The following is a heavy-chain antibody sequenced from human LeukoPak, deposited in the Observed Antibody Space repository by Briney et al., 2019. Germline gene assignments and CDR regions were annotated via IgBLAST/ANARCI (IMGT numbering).Heavy chain of an antibody. Sequence: SETLSLTCAVSGGSISSGGYSWSWIRQPPGKGLEWIGYIYHSGSTYYNPSLKSRVTISVDRSKNQFSLKLSSVTAADTAVYYCARSNFDYYGSGSLYFDYWGQGTLVNVSS. V-gene: IGHV4-30-2*01. CDR2: IYHSGST. D-gene: IGHD3-10*01. J-gene: IGHJ4*02. CDR3: ARSNFDYYGSGSLYFDY. CDR1: GGSISSGGYS.